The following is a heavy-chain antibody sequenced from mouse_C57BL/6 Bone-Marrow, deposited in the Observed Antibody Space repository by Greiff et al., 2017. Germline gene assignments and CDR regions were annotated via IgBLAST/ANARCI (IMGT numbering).Heavy chain of an antibody. J-gene: IGHJ3*01. CDR1: GYSITRGYY. CDR3: AMGFAY. CDR2: ISYDGSN. V-gene: IGHV3-6*01. Sequence: EVQLQQSGPGLVKPSQSLSLTCSVTGYSITRGYYWNWIRQFPGNKLEWMGYISYDGSNNYNPSLKNRISITRDTSKNQFFLKLNSVTTEDTATYYCAMGFAYWGQGTLVTVSA. D-gene: IGHD1-1*02.